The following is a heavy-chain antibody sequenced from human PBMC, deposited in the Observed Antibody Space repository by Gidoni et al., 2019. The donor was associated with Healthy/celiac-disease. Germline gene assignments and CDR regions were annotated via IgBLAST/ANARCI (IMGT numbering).Heavy chain of an antibody. CDR2: IYSGGST. D-gene: IGHD6-13*01. V-gene: IGHV3-53*04. CDR3: ARNKGIAAPADFDY. Sequence: EVQLVESGGGLVQPGGSLRLSCAASGFTVSSNYMSWVRQAPGKGLEWVSVIYSGGSTYYADSVKGRFTISRHNSKNTLYLQMNSLRAEDTAVYYCARNKGIAAPADFDYWGQGTLVTVSS. J-gene: IGHJ4*02. CDR1: GFTVSSNY.